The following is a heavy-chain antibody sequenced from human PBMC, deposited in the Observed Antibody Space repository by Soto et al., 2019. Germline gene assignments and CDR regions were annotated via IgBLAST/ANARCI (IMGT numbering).Heavy chain of an antibody. CDR1: GFTFSTSA. Sequence: QLLESGGGLAQPGGSLTLSCAASGFTFSTSAMNWVRQAPGKGLEWVSLTSDSGGRTNYADSVKGRFTISRDNSKNTLYLQMNSLRAEDTAVYYCAKSLNINWKNWFDPWGQGTLVTVSS. CDR3: AKSLNINWKNWFDP. D-gene: IGHD1-1*01. J-gene: IGHJ5*02. V-gene: IGHV3-23*01. CDR2: TSDSGGRT.